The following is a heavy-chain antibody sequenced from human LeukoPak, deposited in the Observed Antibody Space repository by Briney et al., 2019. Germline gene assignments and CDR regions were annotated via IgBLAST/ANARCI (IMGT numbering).Heavy chain of an antibody. V-gene: IGHV3-23*01. D-gene: IGHD2-8*01. CDR2: ISGSGDST. J-gene: IGHJ4*02. Sequence: PGGSLTLSCAASGFTFSSYAMSWVRQAPGKGLEWVSAISGSGDSTYYADSVKGRFTISRDNSRNTLYLQMNSLRAEDTAVYYCAKEPVLMVYAAPHDFEYSGQGALGTVSS. CDR1: GFTFSSYA. CDR3: AKEPVLMVYAAPHDFEY.